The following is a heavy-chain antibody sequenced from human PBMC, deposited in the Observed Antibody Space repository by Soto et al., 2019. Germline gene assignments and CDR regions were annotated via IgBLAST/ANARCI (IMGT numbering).Heavy chain of an antibody. D-gene: IGHD5-12*01. CDR3: AKDPVEMAPRTGYYGMDV. V-gene: IGHV3-30*18. CDR2: ISYDGNYK. J-gene: IGHJ6*02. CDR1: GFSFSSYG. Sequence: QVRLVESGGGVVQPGRSLRLSCVASGFSFSSYGMHWVRQAPGKGLEWVAVISYDGNYKSYADSVKGRITISRDNSKKTLYLQMNSLRPEDTAVFYCAKDPVEMAPRTGYYGMDVWGQGTTVIVSS.